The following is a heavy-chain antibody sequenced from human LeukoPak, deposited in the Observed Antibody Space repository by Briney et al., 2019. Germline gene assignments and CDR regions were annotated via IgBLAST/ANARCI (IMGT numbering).Heavy chain of an antibody. CDR3: ARDVPAYYYDSSGYTDAFDI. Sequence: GGSLRLSCAASGFTFSSYGMHWVRQAPGKGLEWLAVIWYDGSKKYYADSVKGRFTISRDNSKNTLYLQMNSLRAEDTAVYYCARDVPAYYYDSSGYTDAFDIWGQGTMVTVSS. V-gene: IGHV3-33*01. J-gene: IGHJ3*02. CDR2: IWYDGSKK. D-gene: IGHD3-22*01. CDR1: GFTFSSYG.